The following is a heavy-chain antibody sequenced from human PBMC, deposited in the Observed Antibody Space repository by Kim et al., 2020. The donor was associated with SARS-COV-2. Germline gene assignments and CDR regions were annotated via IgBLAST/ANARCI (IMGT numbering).Heavy chain of an antibody. CDR1: GGSISSSSYY. CDR3: ARHLRGGIEVAGGYYFDG. CDR2: IYYSGST. J-gene: IGHJ4*02. Sequence: SETLSLTCTVSGGSISSSSYYWGWIRQPPGKGLEWIGSIYYSGSTYYNPSLKSRVTISVDTSKNQFSLKLSPVTAADTAVYYCARHLRGGIEVAGGYYFDGWGQGTLVTVSS. V-gene: IGHV4-39*01. D-gene: IGHD6-19*01.